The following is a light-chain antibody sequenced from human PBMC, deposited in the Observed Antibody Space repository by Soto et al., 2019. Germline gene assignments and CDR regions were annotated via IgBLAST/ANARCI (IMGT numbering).Light chain of an antibody. CDR2: RNS. V-gene: IGLV1-40*01. J-gene: IGLJ2*01. CDR1: SSNIGAGYG. CDR3: LSFDSSLSGVV. Sequence: QSALTQPPSVSGAPGQRVNISCTGSSSNIGAGYGVQWYQHFPGPPPKLLIYRNSDRPSGVPDRFSGSKSGTSASLAITGLRADDEADYYCLSFDSSLSGVVLGGGTKLTVL.